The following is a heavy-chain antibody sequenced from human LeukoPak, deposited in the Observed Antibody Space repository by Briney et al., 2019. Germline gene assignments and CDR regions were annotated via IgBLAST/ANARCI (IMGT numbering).Heavy chain of an antibody. Sequence: GESLKISCKGSGYSFTSYWIGWVRQMPGKGLEWMGIIYPGDSDTRYSPSFQGQVTISADKSISTAYLQWSSLKASDTAMYYCARHSLRGVIMGTSNWFDPWGQGTLVTVSS. J-gene: IGHJ5*02. CDR3: ARHSLRGVIMGTSNWFDP. CDR2: IYPGDSDT. D-gene: IGHD3-10*01. V-gene: IGHV5-51*01. CDR1: GYSFTSYW.